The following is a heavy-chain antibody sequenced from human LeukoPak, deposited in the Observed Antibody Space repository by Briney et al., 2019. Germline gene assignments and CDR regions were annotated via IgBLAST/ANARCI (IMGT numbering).Heavy chain of an antibody. CDR2: IIPNSGAT. CDR3: ARATTSITGTTPDAFDI. J-gene: IGHJ3*02. CDR1: GYTFTDYH. D-gene: IGHD1-7*01. V-gene: IGHV1-2*02. Sequence: ASVKVSCKASGYTFTDYHMHWVRQAPGQGLEWVGWIIPNSGATNYAQKFQGRATMTRDTSISTAYMELSRLRSDDTAVYYCARATTSITGTTPDAFDIWGQGTMVTVSS.